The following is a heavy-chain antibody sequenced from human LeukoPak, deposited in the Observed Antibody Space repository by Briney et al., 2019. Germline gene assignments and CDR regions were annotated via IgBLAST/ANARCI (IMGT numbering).Heavy chain of an antibody. CDR1: GASISCGDYY. CDR3: AGNDSSGYFGYYYGMDV. D-gene: IGHD3-22*01. CDR2: IYYSGST. J-gene: IGHJ6*02. Sequence: SETVSLTRTVSGASISCGDYYWSWIRQPPGKGLEWIGYIYYSGSTYYNPSLKSRVTISVDTSKNQFSLKLSSVTAADTAVYYCAGNDSSGYFGYYYGMDVWGQGTTATVSS. V-gene: IGHV4-30-4*01.